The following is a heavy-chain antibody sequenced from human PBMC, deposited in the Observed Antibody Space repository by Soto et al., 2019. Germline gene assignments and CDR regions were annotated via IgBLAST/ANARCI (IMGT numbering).Heavy chain of an antibody. CDR1: RFTFSSYA. CDR3: AKDLPRSSGYYSYYLDY. J-gene: IGHJ4*02. Sequence: GGSLRLSCAASRFTFSSYAMSWVRQAPGKGLEWVSAISGSGGSTYYADSVKGRFTISRDNSKNTLYLQMNSLRAEDTAVYYCAKDLPRSSGYYSYYLDYWGQGTQVTVSS. CDR2: ISGSGGST. V-gene: IGHV3-23*01. D-gene: IGHD3-22*01.